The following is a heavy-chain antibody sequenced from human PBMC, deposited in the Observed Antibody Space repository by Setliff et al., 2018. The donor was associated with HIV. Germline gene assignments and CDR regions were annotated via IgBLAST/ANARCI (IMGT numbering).Heavy chain of an antibody. CDR1: GYTFTSYY. Sequence: GASVKVSCKASGYTFTSYYMHWVRQAPGQGLEWIGIINPSGGSTSYAQRFQGRVTMTRDTSISTAYMELSRLRSDDTAVYYCARGMDYYDTSGYYQYYFDYWGQGTLVTVSS. V-gene: IGHV1-46*01. J-gene: IGHJ4*02. CDR3: ARGMDYYDTSGYYQYYFDY. D-gene: IGHD3-22*01. CDR2: INPSGGST.